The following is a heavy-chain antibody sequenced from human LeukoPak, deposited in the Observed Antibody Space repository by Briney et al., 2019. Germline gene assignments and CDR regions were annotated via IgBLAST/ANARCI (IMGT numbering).Heavy chain of an antibody. CDR2: ISYDGSNK. V-gene: IGHV3-30*18. CDR3: AKDAECSSTGCYLGYYYYYGMDV. J-gene: IGHJ6*02. CDR1: GFTFSSYG. Sequence: GGSLRLSCAASGFTFSSYGMHWVRQAPGEGLEWVAVISYDGSNKYYADSVKGRFTISRDNSKNTLYLQMNSLRAEDTAVYYCAKDAECSSTGCYLGYYYYYGMDVWGQGTTVTVSS. D-gene: IGHD2-2*01.